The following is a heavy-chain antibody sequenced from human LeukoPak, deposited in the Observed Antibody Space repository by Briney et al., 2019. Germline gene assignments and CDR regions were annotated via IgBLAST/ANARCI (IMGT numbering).Heavy chain of an antibody. CDR3: ARDLYDILTGSQYTFDY. CDR2: IKQDGSEK. Sequence: GGSLRLSCAASGFTFSSYWMSWVRQAPGKGLEGVANIKQDGSEKYYVDSVKGRFTISRDNAKNSLYLQMNSLRAEDTAVYYCARDLYDILTGSQYTFDYWGQGTLVTVSS. J-gene: IGHJ4*02. D-gene: IGHD3-9*01. CDR1: GFTFSSYW. V-gene: IGHV3-7*01.